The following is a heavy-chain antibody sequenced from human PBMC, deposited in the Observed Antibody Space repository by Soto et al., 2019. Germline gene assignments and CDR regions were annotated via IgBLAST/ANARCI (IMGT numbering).Heavy chain of an antibody. V-gene: IGHV3-33*01. Sequence: GGSLRLSCAASGFTFSSYGMHWVRQAPGKGLEWVAVIWYDGSNKYYGDSVKGRFTISRDNSKNTLYLQMNSLRAEDTAVYYCARDLPVWFGELDAFDIWGQGTMVTVSS. D-gene: IGHD3-10*01. J-gene: IGHJ3*02. CDR3: ARDLPVWFGELDAFDI. CDR1: GFTFSSYG. CDR2: IWYDGSNK.